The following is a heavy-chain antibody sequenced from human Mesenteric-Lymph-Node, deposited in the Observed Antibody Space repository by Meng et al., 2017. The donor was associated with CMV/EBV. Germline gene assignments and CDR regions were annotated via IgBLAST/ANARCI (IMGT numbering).Heavy chain of an antibody. Sequence: GESLKISCAASGFTFSSYSMNWVRQAPGKGLEWASSISSSSSYIYYADSVKGRFTISRDNAKNSLYLQMNSLRAEDTAVYYCARESARDYYYYGMDVWGQGTTVTAP. CDR3: ARESARDYYYYGMDV. J-gene: IGHJ6*02. V-gene: IGHV3-21*01. CDR2: ISSSSSYI. CDR1: GFTFSSYS.